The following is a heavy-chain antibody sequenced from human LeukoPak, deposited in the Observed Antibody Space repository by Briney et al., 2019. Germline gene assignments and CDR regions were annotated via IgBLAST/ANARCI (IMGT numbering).Heavy chain of an antibody. CDR1: GYTFTSYG. D-gene: IGHD3-22*01. Sequence: GASVKVSCKASGYTFTSYGISWVRQAPGQGLEWMGWISAYNGNTNYAQKLQGRVTMTTDTSTSTAYMELRSLRSDDTAVYYRARDLVYDSSGYPSGDYWGQGTLVTVSS. J-gene: IGHJ4*02. V-gene: IGHV1-18*01. CDR2: ISAYNGNT. CDR3: ARDLVYDSSGYPSGDY.